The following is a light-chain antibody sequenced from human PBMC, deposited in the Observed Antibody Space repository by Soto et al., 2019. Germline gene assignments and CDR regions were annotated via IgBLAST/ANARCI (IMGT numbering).Light chain of an antibody. Sequence: DIVMTQSPDSLAVSLGERATINCKSSQSVLYSSNNKNYLAWYQQKPGQPPKLLIYWASTRESGVPDRFSGSGSGTDSTLTINSLQANHVAVHFCQQYYRTSFTFGPGTKVDIK. CDR3: QQYYRTSFT. J-gene: IGKJ3*01. CDR1: QSVLYSSNNKNY. CDR2: WAS. V-gene: IGKV4-1*01.